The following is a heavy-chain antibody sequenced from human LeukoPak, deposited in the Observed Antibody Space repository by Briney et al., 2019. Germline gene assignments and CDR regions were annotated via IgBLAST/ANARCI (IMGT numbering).Heavy chain of an antibody. V-gene: IGHV1-18*01. CDR2: ITTYNGNT. Sequence: ATVKVSCKDSGYTFTTSGISWVRQAPGQGLEWMGWITTYNGNTNYAQKLQGRVTMTTDTSTSTAYMELRSLRSDDTAVYYCARVPYCSGATCYSQMFDFWGQGSAVGVSS. D-gene: IGHD2-15*01. J-gene: IGHJ4*02. CDR3: ARVPYCSGATCYSQMFDF. CDR1: GYTFTTSG.